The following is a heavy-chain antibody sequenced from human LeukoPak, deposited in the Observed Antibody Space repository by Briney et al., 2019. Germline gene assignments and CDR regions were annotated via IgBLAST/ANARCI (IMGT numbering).Heavy chain of an antibody. CDR1: GFTFSSYG. D-gene: IGHD2-2*01. J-gene: IGHJ5*02. V-gene: IGHV3-30*18. Sequence: GGSLRLSCAASGFTFSSYGMHWVRQAPGKGLEWVAVISYDGSNKYYADSVKGRFTISRDNSKNTLYLQMNSLRAEDTAVYYCAKDRCSSTSCPNWFGPWGQGTLVTVSS. CDR2: ISYDGSNK. CDR3: AKDRCSSTSCPNWFGP.